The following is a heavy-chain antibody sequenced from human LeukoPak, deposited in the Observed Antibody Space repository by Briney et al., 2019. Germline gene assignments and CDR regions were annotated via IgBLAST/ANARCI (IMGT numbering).Heavy chain of an antibody. CDR2: IYYSGST. CDR1: GGSISSSSYY. CDR3: ARDRPPAFFDP. D-gene: IGHD2/OR15-2a*01. Sequence: SETLSLTCTVSGGSISSSSYYWGWIRQPPGKGLEWIGSIYYSGSTYYNPSLKSRVTISVDTSKNQFSLKLSSVTAADTAVYYCARDRPPAFFDPWGQGTLVTVSS. V-gene: IGHV4-39*07. J-gene: IGHJ5*02.